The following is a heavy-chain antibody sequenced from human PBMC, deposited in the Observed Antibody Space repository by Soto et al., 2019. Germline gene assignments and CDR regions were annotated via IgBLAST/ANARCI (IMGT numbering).Heavy chain of an antibody. CDR2: LSYDGRNA. V-gene: IGHV3-30*18. J-gene: IGHJ6*02. CDR1: GFSFSNFG. D-gene: IGHD1-26*01. Sequence: QVQLVESGGGVVQPGRSLRLSCEASGFSFSNFGIHWVRQAPGKGLEWVAVLSYDGRNAFYADSVKGRFTISRENSKNTLYLQMTSLREEEMAVYYCAKDRVGSSYYYGMDVWGLGNTVTVSS. CDR3: AKDRVGSSYYYGMDV.